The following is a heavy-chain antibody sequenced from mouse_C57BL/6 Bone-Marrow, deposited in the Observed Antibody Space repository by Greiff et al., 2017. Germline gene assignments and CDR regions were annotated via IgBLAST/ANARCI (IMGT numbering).Heavy chain of an antibody. CDR3: ASPDYAYAMDY. Sequence: VKVVESGPGLVQPSQSLSITCTLSGFSLTSYGVHWVRQSPGKGLEWLGVIWSGGSTDYNAAFISRLSISKDNSKSQVFFKMNSLQADDTAIYYCASPDYAYAMDYWGQGTSVTVSS. V-gene: IGHV2-2*01. CDR1: GFSLTSYG. J-gene: IGHJ4*01. D-gene: IGHD1-1*01. CDR2: IWSGGST.